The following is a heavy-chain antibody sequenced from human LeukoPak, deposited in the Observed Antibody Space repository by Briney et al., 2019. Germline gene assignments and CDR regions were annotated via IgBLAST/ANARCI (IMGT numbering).Heavy chain of an antibody. CDR3: VSGYKGSFDY. CDR1: GGSISSYY. V-gene: IGHV4-59*01. Sequence: SETLSLTCTVSGGSISSYYWSWIRQPPGKGLEWIGYIYYSGSTNYNPSLKSRVTISVDTSKNQFSLKLSSVTAADTAVYYCVSGYKGSFDYWGQGTLVTASS. J-gene: IGHJ4*02. CDR2: IYYSGST. D-gene: IGHD3-22*01.